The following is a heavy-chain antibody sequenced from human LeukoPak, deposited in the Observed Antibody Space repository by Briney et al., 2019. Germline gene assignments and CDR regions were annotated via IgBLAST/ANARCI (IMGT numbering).Heavy chain of an antibody. CDR1: GFTFSSYA. D-gene: IGHD4-17*01. V-gene: IGHV3-30*04. Sequence: PGRSLRLSCAASGFTFSSYAMHWVRQAPGKGLEWVAVISYDGSNKYYADSVKGRFTISGDNSKNTLYLQMNSLRAEDTAVYYCARDGGRNTVTTEFDYWGQGTLVTVSS. CDR3: ARDGGRNTVTTEFDY. J-gene: IGHJ4*02. CDR2: ISYDGSNK.